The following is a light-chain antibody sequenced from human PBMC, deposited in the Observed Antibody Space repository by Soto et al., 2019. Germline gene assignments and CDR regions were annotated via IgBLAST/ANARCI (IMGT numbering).Light chain of an antibody. CDR3: QQSYSTTIT. CDR1: QSISSY. CDR2: AAS. Sequence: DIQKSEFPSYLATSVGGRVTITSSASQSISSYLNWYQKKPGKAPKLMIYAASSLQSGVPSRFSGSGSGTDVTLTISSLQPEDFTTDYGQQSYSTTITFRQGTRLEIK. V-gene: IGKV1-39*01. J-gene: IGKJ5*01.